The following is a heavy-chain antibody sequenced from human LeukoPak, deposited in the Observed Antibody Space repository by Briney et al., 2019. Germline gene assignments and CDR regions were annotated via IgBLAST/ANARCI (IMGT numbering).Heavy chain of an antibody. V-gene: IGHV4-61*01. J-gene: IGHJ3*02. CDR3: AAGGDQLPHDAFDI. Sequence: SETLFLTCTVSGGSVSSGSYYWSWIRQPPGKGLEWIGYIYYSGSTNYNPSLKTRVTISVDTSKNQFSLKLSSVTAADTAVYYCAAGGDQLPHDAFDIWGQGTMVTVSS. CDR2: IYYSGST. D-gene: IGHD2-2*01. CDR1: GGSVSSGSYY.